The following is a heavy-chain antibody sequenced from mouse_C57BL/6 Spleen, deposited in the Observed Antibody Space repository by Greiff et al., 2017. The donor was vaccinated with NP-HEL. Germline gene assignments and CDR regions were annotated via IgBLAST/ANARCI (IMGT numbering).Heavy chain of an antibody. Sequence: EVQGVESGGGLVKPGGSLKLSCAVSGFTFSDYGMYWVRQALEKGREWVAYISSGSSTIYYGDTLKGRITISRDNAKNTLFLKMPCLRSEYTTMYSCTRSDHYVAMDYWGQGTSVTGSS. CDR2: ISSGSSTI. V-gene: IGHV5-17*01. CDR1: GFTFSDYG. J-gene: IGHJ4*01. D-gene: IGHD1-1*01. CDR3: TRSDHYVAMDY.